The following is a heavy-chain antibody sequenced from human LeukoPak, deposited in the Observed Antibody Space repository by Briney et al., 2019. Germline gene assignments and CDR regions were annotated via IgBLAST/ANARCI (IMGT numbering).Heavy chain of an antibody. CDR2: IYYSGST. D-gene: IGHD2-21*02. V-gene: IGHV4-59*08. J-gene: IGHJ3*02. Sequence: SETLSLTCTVSGGSISSYYWNWIRQPPGKGLEWIGYIYYSGSTNYNPSLKSRVTMSLDTSKNQFSLKLNSVTAADTALYYCARRVVTTYHDAFDIWGQGTMVTVSS. CDR1: GGSISSYY. CDR3: ARRVVTTYHDAFDI.